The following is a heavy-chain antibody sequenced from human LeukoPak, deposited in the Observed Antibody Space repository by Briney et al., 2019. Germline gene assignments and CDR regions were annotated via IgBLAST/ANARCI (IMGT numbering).Heavy chain of an antibody. D-gene: IGHD5-18*01. CDR1: GGSFSGYY. J-gene: IGHJ4*02. CDR3: ARRSYGYVTLFDY. Sequence: SETLSLTCAAYGGSFSGYYWSWIRQPPGKGLEWIGEINHSGSTNYNPSLKSRVTISVDTSKNQFSLKLSSVTAAATAVYYCARRSYGYVTLFDYWGKGTLVTVSS. CDR2: INHSGST. V-gene: IGHV4-34*01.